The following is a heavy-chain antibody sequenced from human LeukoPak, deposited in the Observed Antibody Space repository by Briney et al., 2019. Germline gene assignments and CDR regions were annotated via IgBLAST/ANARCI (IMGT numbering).Heavy chain of an antibody. J-gene: IGHJ6*03. V-gene: IGHV6-1*01. CDR3: GRGKSSGVTLYFFYYINV. CDR1: GDSVSSNSVV. Sequence: QTLSLTCVISGDSVSSNSVVWNWIRQSPSRGLEWLGRTCYKSRWYNDYAISVKSRITINSDTSKNQFSLQLNSVTPEDTAVYYCGRGKSSGVTLYFFYYINVWGTGTTVTVSS. D-gene: IGHD6-19*01. CDR2: TCYKSRWYN.